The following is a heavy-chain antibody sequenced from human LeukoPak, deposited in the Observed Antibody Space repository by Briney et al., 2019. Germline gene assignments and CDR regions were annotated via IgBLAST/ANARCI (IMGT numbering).Heavy chain of an antibody. Sequence: SETLSLTCTVSGGSISSGVYYWSWIRQHPGKGLEWIGYIYYSGSTYSNPSLKSRLTMSVDISKNQFSLKLSSVTAADTAVYYCARDRHYNWFDPWGQGTLVTVSS. CDR3: ARDRHYNWFDP. V-gene: IGHV4-31*03. CDR2: IYYSGST. CDR1: GGSISSGVYY. J-gene: IGHJ5*02.